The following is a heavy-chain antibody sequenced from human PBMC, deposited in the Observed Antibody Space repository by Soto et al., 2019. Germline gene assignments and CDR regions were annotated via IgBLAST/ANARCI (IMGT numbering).Heavy chain of an antibody. CDR1: GFTFSSYA. CDR3: ARDPVRGYSYGYYGMDV. CDR2: ISYDGSNK. V-gene: IGHV3-30-3*01. J-gene: IGHJ6*02. Sequence: QVQLVESGGGVVQPGRSLRLSCAASGFTFSSYAMHWVRQAPGKGLEWVAVISYDGSNKYYADSVKGRFTISRDNSKNTLYLQMNSLRSEDTAVYYCARDPVRGYSYGYYGMDVWGQGTTVTVSS. D-gene: IGHD5-18*01.